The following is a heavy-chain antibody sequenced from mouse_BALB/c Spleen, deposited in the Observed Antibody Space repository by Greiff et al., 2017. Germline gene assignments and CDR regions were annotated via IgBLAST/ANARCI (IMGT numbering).Heavy chain of an antibody. CDR3: ARWYGNYWYFDV. D-gene: IGHD2-10*02. Sequence: EVKLMESGAELVKPGASVKLSCTASGFNIKDTYMHWVKQRPEQGLEWIGRIDPANGNTKYDPKFQGKATITADTSSNTAYLQLSSLTSEETAVYYCARWYGNYWYFDVWGAGTTVTVSS. CDR1: GFNIKDTY. J-gene: IGHJ1*01. CDR2: IDPANGNT. V-gene: IGHV14-3*02.